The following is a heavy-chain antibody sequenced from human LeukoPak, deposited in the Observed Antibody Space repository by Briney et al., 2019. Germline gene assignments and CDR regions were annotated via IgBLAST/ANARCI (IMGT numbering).Heavy chain of an antibody. CDR1: GGSISSYY. Sequence: PSETLSVTCTVSGGSISSYYWSWIRQPPGKGLEWIGYIYYTGSTNYNPSLKSRVTISVDTSKNQFSLKLSSVTAADTAVYYCARDLAREDAFDIWGQGTMVTVSS. D-gene: IGHD2-21*01. CDR2: IYYTGST. J-gene: IGHJ3*02. V-gene: IGHV4-59*01. CDR3: ARDLAREDAFDI.